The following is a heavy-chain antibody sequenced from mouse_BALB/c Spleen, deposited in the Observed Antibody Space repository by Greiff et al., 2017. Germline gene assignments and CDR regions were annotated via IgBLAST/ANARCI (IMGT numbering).Heavy chain of an antibody. CDR2: IWAGGST. V-gene: IGHV2-9*02. J-gene: IGHJ4*01. Sequence: VMLVESGPGLVAPSQSLSITCTVSGFSLTSYGVHWVRQPPGKGLEWLGVIWAGGSTNYNSALMSRLSISKDNSKSQVFLKMNSLQTDDTAMYFCARYYGSSPYYYAMDYWGQGTSVTVSS. CDR1: GFSLTSYG. D-gene: IGHD1-1*01. CDR3: ARYYGSSPYYYAMDY.